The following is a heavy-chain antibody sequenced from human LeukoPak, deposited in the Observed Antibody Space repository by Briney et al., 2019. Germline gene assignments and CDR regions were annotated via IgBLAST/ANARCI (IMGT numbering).Heavy chain of an antibody. Sequence: GGSLRLSCAASGFTFSSYGMHWVRQAPGKGLEWVAVISYDGSNKYYADSVKGRFTISRDNSKNTLYLQMNSLRAEDTAVYYCAKIRGSYYSVDYWGQGTLVTVPS. J-gene: IGHJ4*02. D-gene: IGHD1-26*01. CDR3: AKIRGSYYSVDY. V-gene: IGHV3-30*18. CDR1: GFTFSSYG. CDR2: ISYDGSNK.